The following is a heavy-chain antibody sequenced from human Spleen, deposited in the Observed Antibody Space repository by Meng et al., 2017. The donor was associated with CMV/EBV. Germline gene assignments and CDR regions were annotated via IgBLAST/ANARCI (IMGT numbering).Heavy chain of an antibody. J-gene: IGHJ4*02. CDR1: GFTFSSYA. CDR2: ISYDGSNK. CDR3: ARDARERGYSKYYFDY. V-gene: IGHV3-30-3*01. Sequence: QVQLVGXXXXXVQXGXXXRLPXXASGFTFSSYAMHWVRQAPGKGLEWVAVISYDGSNKYYADSVKGRFTISRDNSKNTLYLQMNSLRAEDTAVYYCARDARERGYSKYYFDYWGQGTLVTVSS. D-gene: IGHD4-23*01.